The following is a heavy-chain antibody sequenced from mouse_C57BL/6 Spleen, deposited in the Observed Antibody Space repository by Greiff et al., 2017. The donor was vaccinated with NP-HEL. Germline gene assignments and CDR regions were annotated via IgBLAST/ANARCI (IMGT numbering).Heavy chain of an antibody. CDR1: GYTFTSYW. D-gene: IGHD1-1*01. V-gene: IGHV1-52*01. CDR2: IDPSDSET. J-gene: IGHJ2*01. Sequence: VKLQQPGAELVRPGSSVKLSCKASGYTFTSYWMHWVKQRPIQGLEWIGNIDPSDSETHYNQKFKDKATLTVDKSSSTAYMQLSSLTSEDSAVYYCARGPIYYYGSSYFDYWGQGTTLTVSS. CDR3: ARGPIYYYGSSYFDY.